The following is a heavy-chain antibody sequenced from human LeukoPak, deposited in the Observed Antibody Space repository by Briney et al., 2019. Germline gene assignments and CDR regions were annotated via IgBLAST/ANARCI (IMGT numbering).Heavy chain of an antibody. CDR2: ISAYNGNT. D-gene: IGHD3-9*01. J-gene: IGHJ3*02. Sequence: GASVKVSCKASGYTFTSYGISWVRQAPGQGLEWMGWISAYNGNTNYAQKLQGRVTMTTDTSTSTAYMELRSLRSDDTAVYYCARDNYDILTGYHMYGAFDIWGQGTMVTVSS. CDR3: ARDNYDILTGYHMYGAFDI. V-gene: IGHV1-18*01. CDR1: GYTFTSYG.